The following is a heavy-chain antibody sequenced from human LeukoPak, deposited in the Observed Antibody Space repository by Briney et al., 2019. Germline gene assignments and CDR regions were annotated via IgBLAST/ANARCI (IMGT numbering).Heavy chain of an antibody. J-gene: IGHJ4*02. D-gene: IGHD5-18*01. CDR2: ISSSSSYI. CDR3: ARGTQLYFDY. Sequence: GGSLRLSCAASGFTFSSYSMNWVRQAPGKGLEWVSSISSSSSYIYYADSVKGRFTISRDNAKNSLYLQMNGLRAEDTAVYYCARGTQLYFDYWGQGTLVTVSS. V-gene: IGHV3-21*01. CDR1: GFTFSSYS.